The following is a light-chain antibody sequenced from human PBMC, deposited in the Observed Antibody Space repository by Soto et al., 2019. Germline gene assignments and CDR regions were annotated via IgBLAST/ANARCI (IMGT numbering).Light chain of an antibody. CDR1: QSVSSSD. V-gene: IGKV3-20*01. J-gene: IGKJ1*01. CDR2: GAS. Sequence: EIVLMQSPGTLSLSPGERATLSCRASQSVSSSDLAWYQQKPGQAPRLLIYGASSRATGIPDRFSGSGSGTDFTLTISGLEPEDSAAYYCQRHGATFGQGTKVDIK. CDR3: QRHGAT.